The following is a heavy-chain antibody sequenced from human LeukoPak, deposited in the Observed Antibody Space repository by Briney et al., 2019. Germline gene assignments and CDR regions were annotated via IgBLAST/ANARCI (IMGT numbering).Heavy chain of an antibody. CDR1: GGTFSSYA. CDR3: ARDSFVGELYYYYGMDV. Sequence: ASVKVSCKASGGTFSSYAISWVRQAPGQGLEWMGGIIPIFGTANYAQKFQGRVTITADESTSTAYMELSSLRSDDTAVHYCARDSFVGELYYYYGMDVWGQGTTVTVSS. J-gene: IGHJ6*02. V-gene: IGHV1-69*13. CDR2: IIPIFGTA. D-gene: IGHD3-10*01.